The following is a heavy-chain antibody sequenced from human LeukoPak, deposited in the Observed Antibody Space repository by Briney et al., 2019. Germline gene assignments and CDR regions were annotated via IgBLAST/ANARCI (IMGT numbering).Heavy chain of an antibody. V-gene: IGHV4-4*07. J-gene: IGHJ4*02. CDR1: HGPISTYY. Sequence: SETLSLTCTVSHGPISTYYWSWIRQPAGKGLEWIGRIYTSGSTNYNPSLKSRVTMSVDTSKNQFSLKLSSVTAADTAVYYCARAERDGYSLYYFDYWGQGTLVTVSS. CDR3: ARAERDGYSLYYFDY. D-gene: IGHD5-24*01. CDR2: IYTSGST.